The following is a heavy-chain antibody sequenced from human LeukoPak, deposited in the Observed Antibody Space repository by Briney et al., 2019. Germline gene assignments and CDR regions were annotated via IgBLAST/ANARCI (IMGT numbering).Heavy chain of an antibody. CDR3: ARHPTADYGETYYFDY. V-gene: IGHV4-39*01. J-gene: IGHJ4*02. Sequence: PSETLSLTCTVSGGSISSSSYYWGWIRQPPGKGLEWIGSIYYSGSTYYNPSLKSRVTISVDTSKNQFSLKLSSVIAADTAVYYCARHPTADYGETYYFDYWGQGTLVTVSS. D-gene: IGHD4-17*01. CDR2: IYYSGST. CDR1: GGSISSSSYY.